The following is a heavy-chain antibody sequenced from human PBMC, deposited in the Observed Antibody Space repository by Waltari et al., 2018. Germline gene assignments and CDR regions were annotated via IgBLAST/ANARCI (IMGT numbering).Heavy chain of an antibody. CDR3: ARGSGGTDY. CDR2: ISTSSTYI. CDR1: GFTFSRYY. D-gene: IGHD2-15*01. V-gene: IGHV3-21*01. Sequence: EVQLVESGGGLVKPGGSLSLSCVASGFTFSRYYMNWVRQAPGKGLEWVSSISTSSTYIYYADSVKGRFTISRDSAQNSLFLQMNSLRGEDTAVYYCARGSGGTDYWGQGTLVTVSS. J-gene: IGHJ4*02.